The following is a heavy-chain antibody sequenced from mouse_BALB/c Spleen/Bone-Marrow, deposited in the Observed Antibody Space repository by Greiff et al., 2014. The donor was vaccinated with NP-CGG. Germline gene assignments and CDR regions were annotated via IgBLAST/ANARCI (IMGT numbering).Heavy chain of an antibody. Sequence: QVQLQQPGAELVRPGSSVKISCKASGYAFSSYWMNWVKQRPGQGLEWIEQIYPGDGDTNYNGKFKGKATLTADKSSSTAYMQLSSLTSEDSAVYFCARVRNWADYWGQGTTLTVSS. CDR1: GYAFSSYW. CDR3: ARVRNWADY. CDR2: IYPGDGDT. V-gene: IGHV1-80*01. J-gene: IGHJ2*01. D-gene: IGHD4-1*01.